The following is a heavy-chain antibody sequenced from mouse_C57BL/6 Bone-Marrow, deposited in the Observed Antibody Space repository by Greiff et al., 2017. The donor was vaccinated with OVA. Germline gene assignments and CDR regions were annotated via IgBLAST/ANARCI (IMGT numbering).Heavy chain of an antibody. CDR3: ARLSLYAMDY. D-gene: IGHD6-2*01. CDR2: INPYNGGT. Sequence: VHVKQSGPVLVKPGASVKMSCKASGYTFTDYYMNWVKQSHGKSLEWIGVINPYNGGTSYNQKFKGKATLTVDKSSSTAYMELNSLTSEDSAVYYCARLSLYAMDYWGQGTSVTVSS. J-gene: IGHJ4*01. CDR1: GYTFTDYY. V-gene: IGHV1-19*01.